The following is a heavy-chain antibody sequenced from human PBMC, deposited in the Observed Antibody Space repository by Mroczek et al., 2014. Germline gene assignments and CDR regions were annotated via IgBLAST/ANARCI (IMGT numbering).Heavy chain of an antibody. D-gene: IGHD6-13*01. J-gene: IGHJ4*02. CDR2: INHSGST. CDR1: GGSFSGYY. V-gene: IGHV4-34*01. Sequence: QVQLQQWGAGLLKPSETLSLTCAVYGGSFSGYYWSWIRQPPGKGLEWIGEINHSGSTNYNPSLKSRVTISVDTSKNQFSLKLSSVTAADTAVYYCARVDSSSWLTPDWGQGTLVTVSS. CDR3: ARVDSSSWLTPD.